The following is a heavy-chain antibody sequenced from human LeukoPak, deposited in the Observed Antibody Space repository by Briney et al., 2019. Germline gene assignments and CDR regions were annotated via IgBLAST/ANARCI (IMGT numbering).Heavy chain of an antibody. J-gene: IGHJ4*02. CDR1: GFTFSSYA. V-gene: IGHV3-30*01. CDR2: ISYDGSNK. D-gene: IGHD3-3*01. Sequence: PRGSLRLSCAASGFTFSSYAMHWVRQAPGKGLEWVAVISYDGSNKYYADSVKGRFTISRDNSKNTLYLQMNSLRAEDTAVYYCARDRGAFWSGYSRFDYWGQGTLVTVSS. CDR3: ARDRGAFWSGYSRFDY.